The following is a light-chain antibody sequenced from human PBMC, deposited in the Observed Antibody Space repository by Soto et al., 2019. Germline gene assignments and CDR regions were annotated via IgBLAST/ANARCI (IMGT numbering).Light chain of an antibody. J-gene: IGKJ4*01. Sequence: EIVLTQSPGTLSLSPGERATLSCRASQSVSSSYLAWYQQKPGQAPRLLIYGASIRATGIPVRFSGSGSGTDLTLTISRLEPEDFAVYYCQQYGSSPLTFGGGTKVEIK. CDR3: QQYGSSPLT. CDR2: GAS. CDR1: QSVSSSY. V-gene: IGKV3-20*01.